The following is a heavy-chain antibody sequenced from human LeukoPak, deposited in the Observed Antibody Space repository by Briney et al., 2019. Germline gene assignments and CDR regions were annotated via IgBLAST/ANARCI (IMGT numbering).Heavy chain of an antibody. Sequence: GGSLRLSCAASGFTFSKSWMNWVRQAPGKGLEWVANIKQDESEKYYVDSVKGRFTISRDNAKNSLFLQMNSLGAEDTAVYYCAKNVNTAFLPSLDYWGQGTLVTVSS. CDR1: GFTFSKSW. D-gene: IGHD5-18*01. J-gene: IGHJ4*02. CDR2: IKQDESEK. CDR3: AKNVNTAFLPSLDY. V-gene: IGHV3-7*01.